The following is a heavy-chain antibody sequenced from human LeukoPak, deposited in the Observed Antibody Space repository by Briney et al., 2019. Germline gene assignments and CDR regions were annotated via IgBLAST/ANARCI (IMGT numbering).Heavy chain of an antibody. CDR2: IYYSGST. CDR1: GGSVSSGSYY. CDR3: AYSVVGANDSDY. Sequence: SETLSLTCTASGGSVSSGSYYWSWIRQPPGKGLEWIGYIYYSGSTNYNPSLKSRVTISVDTSKNQFSLKLSSVTAADTAVYYCAYSVVGANDSDYWGQGTLVTVSS. V-gene: IGHV4-61*01. J-gene: IGHJ4*02. D-gene: IGHD1-26*01.